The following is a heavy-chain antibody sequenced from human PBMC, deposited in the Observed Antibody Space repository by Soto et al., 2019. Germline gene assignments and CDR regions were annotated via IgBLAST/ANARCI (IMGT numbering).Heavy chain of an antibody. V-gene: IGHV2-5*01. J-gene: IGHJ5*02. Sequence: SGPTLVKPTQTLTLTCTFSGFSLSTSGVGVGWIRQPPGKALEWLALIYWNDDKRYSPSLKSRLTITKDTSKNQVVLTMTNMDPVDTATYYCAHSGLYDFWSGYYTGFDPWGQGTLVTVSS. D-gene: IGHD3-3*01. CDR1: GFSLSTSGVG. CDR2: IYWNDDK. CDR3: AHSGLYDFWSGYYTGFDP.